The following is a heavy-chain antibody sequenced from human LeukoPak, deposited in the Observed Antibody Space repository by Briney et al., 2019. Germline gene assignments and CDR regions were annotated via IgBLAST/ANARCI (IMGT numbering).Heavy chain of an antibody. CDR2: ISGSGTSGSGPTI. CDR3: ARGHYDHSGYYYVYYMDV. D-gene: IGHD3-22*01. Sequence: GGSLRLSCAASEFTFSDYYMSWVRQAPGKGLEWVSYISGSGTSGSGPTIYYADSVKGRFTISRDSAKNSLYLQMNSLRVEDTAVYYCARGHYDHSGYYYVYYMDVWGKGTTVSVSS. J-gene: IGHJ6*03. V-gene: IGHV3-11*01. CDR1: EFTFSDYY.